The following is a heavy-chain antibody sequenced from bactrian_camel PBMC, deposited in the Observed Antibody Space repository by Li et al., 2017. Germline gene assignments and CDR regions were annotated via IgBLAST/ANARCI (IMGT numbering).Heavy chain of an antibody. V-gene: IGHV3S1*01. CDR2: LHLGFRRT. Sequence: VQLVESGGGSVQAGGSLNLSCVISGDTDTRDYLAWFRRTPGQQREGVAALHLGFRRTYYADSVKGRFTISRDIGDTTLYLRMTMLKAEDSAMYYCALAPRVALSNPLSASYYRIWGAGTQVTVS. J-gene: IGHJ4*01. CDR3: ALAPRVALSNPLSASYYRI. D-gene: IGHD1*01. CDR1: GDTDTRDY.